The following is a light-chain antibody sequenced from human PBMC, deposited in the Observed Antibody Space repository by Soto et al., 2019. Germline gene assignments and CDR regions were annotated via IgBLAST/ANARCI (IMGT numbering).Light chain of an antibody. J-gene: IGKJ2*01. Sequence: AIRMTQSPSSFSASPGDRVTITCLASQGISSYLAWYQQKPGKAPKLLIYAASTLQSGVPSRFSGSGSGTDFTLTISCLQSEDFATYYCQQYYSYPYTFGQGNKVDI. CDR3: QQYYSYPYT. CDR1: QGISSY. CDR2: AAS. V-gene: IGKV1-8*01.